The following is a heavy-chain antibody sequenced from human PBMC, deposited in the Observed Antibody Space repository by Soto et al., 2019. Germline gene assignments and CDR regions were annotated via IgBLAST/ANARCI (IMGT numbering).Heavy chain of an antibody. J-gene: IGHJ5*02. Sequence: YXWSWIRQPPGKGLEWIGYIYYSGSTNYNPSLKSRVTISVDTFKNQFSLKLFSVTAADMAVFYCARLYCSGGSCYLFDPWGQGTLVTVSS. CDR3: ARLYCSGGSCYLFDP. V-gene: IGHV4-59*01. D-gene: IGHD2-15*01. CDR1: YX. CDR2: IYYSGST.